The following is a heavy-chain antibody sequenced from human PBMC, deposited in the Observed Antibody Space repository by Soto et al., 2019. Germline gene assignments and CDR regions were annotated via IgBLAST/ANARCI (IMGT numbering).Heavy chain of an antibody. CDR3: AKGRGALTVVSNWFDP. V-gene: IGHV3-9*01. D-gene: IGHD3-22*01. CDR1: GFTFEDHA. CDR2: INWNSGIT. Sequence: GWSLRLSCAAIGFTFEDHAMHWIRQVPGKGLEWVAGINWNSGITGYADSVKGRFTISRDNANNSLHLEMNSLKSEDTALYYCAKGRGALTVVSNWFDPWGQGTLVTVSS. J-gene: IGHJ5*02.